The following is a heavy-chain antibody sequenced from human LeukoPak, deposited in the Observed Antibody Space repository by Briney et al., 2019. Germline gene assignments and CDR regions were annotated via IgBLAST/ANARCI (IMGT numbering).Heavy chain of an antibody. J-gene: IGHJ4*02. CDR3: EREGVVAGNFDY. CDR2: IYYSGST. Sequence: PSETLSLTCTVSGGSLSRYYWNWIRQPPGKGLEWIGYIYYSGSTNHNPSLKSRVTMSVDTSKNQFSLKLISVTAADTSIYYCEREGVVAGNFDYWGQGTLVTVSS. CDR1: GGSLSRYY. V-gene: IGHV4-59*01. D-gene: IGHD6-19*01.